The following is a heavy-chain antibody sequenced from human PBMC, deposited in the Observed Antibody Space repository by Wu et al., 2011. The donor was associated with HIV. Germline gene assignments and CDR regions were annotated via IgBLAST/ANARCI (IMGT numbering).Heavy chain of an antibody. CDR1: GGSFSSYA. J-gene: IGHJ5*02. CDR2: IIPMFGTP. D-gene: IGHD1-26*01. Sequence: QVQVVQSGAEVKKPGSSVKVSCKASGGSFSSYAVSWVRLAPGQGLEWMGRIIPMFGTPNYARKFQGRVTITADESTSTAYMELSSLRSEDTAVYYCAEGYKWDLPAYNWFRPVGPGNPGHRLL. V-gene: IGHV1-69*15. CDR3: AEGYKWDLPAYNWFRP.